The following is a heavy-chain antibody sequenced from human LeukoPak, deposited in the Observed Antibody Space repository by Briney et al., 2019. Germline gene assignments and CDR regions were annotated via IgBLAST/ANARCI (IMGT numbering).Heavy chain of an antibody. CDR3: ASSGWSTSNWFDP. D-gene: IGHD6-19*01. J-gene: IGHJ5*02. V-gene: IGHV3-30*01. CDR2: ISYDGSNK. CDR1: GFTFSSYA. Sequence: PGRSLRLSCAASGFTFSSYAMHWVRQAPGKGLEWVAVISYDGSNKYYADSVKGRFTISRDNSKNTLYLQMNSLRAEDTAVYYCASSGWSTSNWFDPWGQGTLVTVSS.